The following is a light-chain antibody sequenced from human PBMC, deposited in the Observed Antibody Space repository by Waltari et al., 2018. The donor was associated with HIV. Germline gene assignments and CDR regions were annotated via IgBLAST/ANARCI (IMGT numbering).Light chain of an antibody. CDR3: QAWDSVTGV. CDR2: QNN. CDR1: RLGDSY. V-gene: IGLV3-1*01. J-gene: IGLJ1*01. Sequence: SFELTQSPSVSVSPGQTASITCCGDRLGDSYVCWYQQKPGQSPALVISQNNKRPSGIPERFSGSNSGNTATLTISGTQAMDEADYYCQAWDSVTGVFGTGTKVTVL.